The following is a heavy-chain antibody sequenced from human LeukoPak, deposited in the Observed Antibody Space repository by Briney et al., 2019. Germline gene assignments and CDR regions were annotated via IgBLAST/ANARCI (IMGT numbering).Heavy chain of an antibody. V-gene: IGHV3-48*03. J-gene: IGHJ6*02. D-gene: IGHD3-22*01. CDR2: ISSSGSTI. CDR3: ARGPFYDSSGYPYYYYGMDV. CDR1: GFNFSSYE. Sequence: GGSLRLSCAASGFNFSSYEMNWVRQAPGKGLEWVSYISSSGSTIYYVDSVKGRFTISRDNAKNSLYLQMNSLRAEDTAVYYCARGPFYDSSGYPYYYYGMDVWGQGTTVTVSS.